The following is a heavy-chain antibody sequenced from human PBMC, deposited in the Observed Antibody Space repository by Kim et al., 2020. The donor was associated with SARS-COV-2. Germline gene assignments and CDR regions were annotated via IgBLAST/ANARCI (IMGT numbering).Heavy chain of an antibody. V-gene: IGHV5-51*01. CDR3: ARTGHSPYYFDY. Sequence: YSPSFQGQVNISADKSISTAYLQWSSLKASDTAMYYCARTGHSPYYFDYWGQGTLVTVSS. J-gene: IGHJ4*02. D-gene: IGHD1-1*01.